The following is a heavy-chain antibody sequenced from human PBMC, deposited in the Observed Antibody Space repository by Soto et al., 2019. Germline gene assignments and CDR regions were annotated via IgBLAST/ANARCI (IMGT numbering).Heavy chain of an antibody. Sequence: GGSLRLSCAASGFTFSGSAMHWVRQASGKGLEWVGRIRSKANSYATAYAASVKGRFTISRDDSKNTAYLQMNSLKTEDTAVYYCTSDYYDSSGYCFDYWGQGTLVTVSS. J-gene: IGHJ4*02. CDR1: GFTFSGSA. CDR3: TSDYYDSSGYCFDY. D-gene: IGHD3-22*01. CDR2: IRSKANSYAT. V-gene: IGHV3-73*01.